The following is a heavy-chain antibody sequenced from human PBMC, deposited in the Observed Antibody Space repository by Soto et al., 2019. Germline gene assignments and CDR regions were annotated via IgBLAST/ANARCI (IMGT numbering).Heavy chain of an antibody. CDR1: GFTFSSYA. Sequence: EVQLLESGGGLVQPGGSLRLSCAASGFTFSSYAMNWVRQAPGKGLEWVSAIGTNSDTYYADSVKGRFTISRDNFKTTLYQQMNSLRAEDTALYYCAKKYPGTRPFDYWGQGTLVTVSS. CDR3: AKKYPGTRPFDY. CDR2: IGTNSDT. V-gene: IGHV3-23*01. J-gene: IGHJ4*02. D-gene: IGHD2-2*01.